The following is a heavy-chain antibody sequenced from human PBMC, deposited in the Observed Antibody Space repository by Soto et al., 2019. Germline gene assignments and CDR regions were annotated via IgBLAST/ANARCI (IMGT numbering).Heavy chain of an antibody. Sequence: QVQLQESGPGLVKPSETLSLTCTVSGGSVSSGSYYWSWIRQPPGKGLEWIGYIYYSGSTNYNPPLKSRVPISVGTSQNPVPPKLSSWAAADTAVYYCAREDFHDCSGWGQGTLVTGSS. CDR2: IYYSGST. D-gene: IGHD3-22*01. J-gene: IGHJ1*01. V-gene: IGHV4-61*01. CDR1: GGSVSSGSYY. CDR3: AREDFHDCSG.